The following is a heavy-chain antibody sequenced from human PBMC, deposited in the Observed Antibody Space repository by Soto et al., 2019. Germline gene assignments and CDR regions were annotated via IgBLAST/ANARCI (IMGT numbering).Heavy chain of an antibody. CDR1: GGTFSSYA. D-gene: IGHD3-3*01. J-gene: IGHJ4*02. V-gene: IGHV1-69*01. Sequence: QVQLVQSGAEVKKPGSSVKVCCKASGGTFSSYAISWVRQAPGQGLEWRGGIIPIFGTANYAQKFQGRVTINADESTSTGYMELSSLSSEDKAVYYCARVCTDFWSGYYPKAHFFDYWGQGTLVTVSS. CDR3: ARVCTDFWSGYYPKAHFFDY. CDR2: IIPIFGTA.